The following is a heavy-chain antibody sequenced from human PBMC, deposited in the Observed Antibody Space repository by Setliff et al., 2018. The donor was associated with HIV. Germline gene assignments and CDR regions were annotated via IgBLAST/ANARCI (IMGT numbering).Heavy chain of an antibody. CDR3: ARPGMATLKVWVDN. V-gene: IGHV4-39*01. CDR1: GRSISSSTYY. D-gene: IGHD5-12*01. Sequence: SETLSLTCTVSGRSISSSTYYWGWLRQPPGKGLEWIGSVYYTGNPQYNPSLKSRVTISVDTSKNQFSLQLRSVTAADTAVYYCARPGMATLKVWVDNWGQGTLVTVSS. CDR2: VYYTGNP. J-gene: IGHJ5*02.